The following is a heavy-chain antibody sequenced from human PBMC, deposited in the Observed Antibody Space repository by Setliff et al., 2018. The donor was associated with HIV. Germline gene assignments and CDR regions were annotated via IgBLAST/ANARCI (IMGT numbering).Heavy chain of an antibody. CDR1: GGSFSAYY. CDR2: INHSGGT. Sequence: SETLSLTCAVYGGSFSAYYWSWIRQTPGKGLEWIGEINHSGGTNYNPSLKSRVTMSVDTSKNQFSLKLSSVTAADTAVFYCARGRFHRLHRPYSGSGSLGIQYFDYWGQGTLVTVSS. D-gene: IGHD3-10*01. CDR3: ARGRFHRLHRPYSGSGSLGIQYFDY. J-gene: IGHJ4*02. V-gene: IGHV4-34*01.